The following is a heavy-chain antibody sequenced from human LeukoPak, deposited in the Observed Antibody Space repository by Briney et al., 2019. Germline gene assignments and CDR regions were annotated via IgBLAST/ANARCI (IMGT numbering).Heavy chain of an antibody. V-gene: IGHV4-34*01. D-gene: IGHD2-2*01. J-gene: IGHJ5*02. CDR3: AIGPYCSSTSCLTYWFDP. Sequence: ASETLSLTCAVYGVSFSGYYWSWIRQPPGKGLDRLREINHIGSINFNQSLKSRVTISEDTSKNQFSLKLSSVTASDTAVYYCAIGPYCSSTSCLTYWFDPWGQGTLVTVSS. CDR1: GVSFSGYY. CDR2: INHIGSI.